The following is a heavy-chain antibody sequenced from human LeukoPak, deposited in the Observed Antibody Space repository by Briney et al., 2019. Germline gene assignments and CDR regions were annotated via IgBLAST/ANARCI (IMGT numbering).Heavy chain of an antibody. Sequence: ASVKVSCKASGGTFNNYAISWVRQAPGQGLEWMGGIIPIFDTPNYAQKFQGRVTITTDESTSTAYMELSSLRSEHTAVYYCARDIPGYDAFDIWGQGTVVTVSS. CDR2: IIPIFDTP. J-gene: IGHJ3*02. CDR3: ARDIPGYDAFDI. CDR1: GGTFNNYA. D-gene: IGHD1-1*01. V-gene: IGHV1-69*05.